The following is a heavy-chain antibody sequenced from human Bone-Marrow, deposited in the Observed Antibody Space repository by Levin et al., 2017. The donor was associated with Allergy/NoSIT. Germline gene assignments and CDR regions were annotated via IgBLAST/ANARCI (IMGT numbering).Heavy chain of an antibody. CDR2: IYYSGNT. CDR3: TRAGERIAIFGVEHDAFDI. D-gene: IGHD3-3*01. V-gene: IGHV4-59*01. CDR1: GGCMNSYY. Sequence: SETLSLTCTVSGGCMNSYYWSWIRQPPGKGLEWIGYIYYSGNTKYNPSLESRVTISVDMSRNKLSLELKSVTAADTAVYYCTRAGERIAIFGVEHDAFDIWGQGTMVTVSS. J-gene: IGHJ3*02.